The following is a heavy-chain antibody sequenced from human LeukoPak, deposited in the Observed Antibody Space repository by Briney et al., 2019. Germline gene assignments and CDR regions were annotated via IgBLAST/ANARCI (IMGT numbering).Heavy chain of an antibody. CDR2: ISSSSTYI. D-gene: IGHD2-2*01. CDR3: ARDSPRYCSSTSCHGDAFDI. Sequence: GGSLRLSCAASGFTLSSYSMNWVRQTPGKGLEWVSSISSSSTYIYYADSLKGRFTISRDNAKNSLYLQMNSLRAEDTAVYYCARDSPRYCSSTSCHGDAFDIWGQGTMVTVSS. V-gene: IGHV3-21*01. CDR1: GFTLSSYS. J-gene: IGHJ3*02.